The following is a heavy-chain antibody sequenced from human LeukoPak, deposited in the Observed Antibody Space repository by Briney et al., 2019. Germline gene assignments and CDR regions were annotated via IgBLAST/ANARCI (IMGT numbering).Heavy chain of an antibody. CDR2: ISYDGSNK. J-gene: IGHJ4*02. CDR1: GFTFSSYA. CDR3: ARDRSGSYDY. Sequence: GGSLRLSCAASGFTFSSYAMHWVRQAPGKGLEWVAVISYDGSNKYYADSVKGRFTISRDNSKNTLYLQMNSLRAEDTAVYYCARDRSGSYDYWGQGTLVTVSS. D-gene: IGHD1-26*01. V-gene: IGHV3-30-3*01.